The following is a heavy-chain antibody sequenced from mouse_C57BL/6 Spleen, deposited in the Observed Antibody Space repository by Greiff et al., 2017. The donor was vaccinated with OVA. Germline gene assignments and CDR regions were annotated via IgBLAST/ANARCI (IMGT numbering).Heavy chain of an antibody. J-gene: IGHJ4*01. CDR1: GFSLTSYG. Sequence: VQLQQSGPGLVQPSQSLSITCTVSGFSLTSYGVHWVRQSPGKGLEWLGVIWRGGSTDYNAAFMSRLSITKDNSKSQVFFKMNSLQADDTAIYYCAKTGGSSFLAMDYWGQGTSVTVSS. CDR3: AKTGGSSFLAMDY. D-gene: IGHD1-1*01. V-gene: IGHV2-5*01. CDR2: IWRGGST.